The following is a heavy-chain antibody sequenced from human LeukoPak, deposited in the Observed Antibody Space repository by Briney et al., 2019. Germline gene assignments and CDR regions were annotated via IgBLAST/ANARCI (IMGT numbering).Heavy chain of an antibody. V-gene: IGHV3-64*01. Sequence: QPGGSLRLSCAASGFTFSSYAMHWARQAPGKGLEYVSAISSNGGSTYYANSVKGRFTISRDNSKNTLYLQMGSLRAEDMAVYYCARDSSWYYFDYWGQGTLVTVSS. CDR2: ISSNGGST. D-gene: IGHD6-13*01. CDR3: ARDSSWYYFDY. CDR1: GFTFSSYA. J-gene: IGHJ4*02.